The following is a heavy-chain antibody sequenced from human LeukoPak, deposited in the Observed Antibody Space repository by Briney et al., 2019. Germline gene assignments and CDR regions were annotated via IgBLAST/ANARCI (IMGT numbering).Heavy chain of an antibody. CDR1: GVIFNNFA. J-gene: IGHJ4*02. CDR2: ISYGGSNK. Sequence: GGSLRLSCAASGVIFNNFAFHWVRQAPGKGLEWVAAISYGGSNKYYADSVRGRLTISRDNSKNTLYLQMNSLRAEDTAVYYCARAGRADGDYHYFEYWGQGTLVTVSS. D-gene: IGHD4-17*01. CDR3: ARAGRADGDYHYFEY. V-gene: IGHV3-30-3*01.